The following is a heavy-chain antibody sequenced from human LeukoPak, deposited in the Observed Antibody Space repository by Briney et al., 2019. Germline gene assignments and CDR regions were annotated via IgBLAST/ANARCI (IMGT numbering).Heavy chain of an antibody. V-gene: IGHV3-21*01. CDR3: ASQYGDRTDY. CDR2: ISSSSSYI. Sequence: GGSLRLSCAASGFTFSSYSMNWVREAPGKGLEWVSSISSSSSYIYYADSVKGRFTISRDNAKNSLYLQMNSLRAEDTAVCYCASQYGDRTDYWGQGTLVTVSS. CDR1: GFTFSSYS. D-gene: IGHD4-17*01. J-gene: IGHJ4*02.